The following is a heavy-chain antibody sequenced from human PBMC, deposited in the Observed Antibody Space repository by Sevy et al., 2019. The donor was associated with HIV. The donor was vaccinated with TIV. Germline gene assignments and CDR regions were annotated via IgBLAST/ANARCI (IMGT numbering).Heavy chain of an antibody. J-gene: IGHJ4*02. D-gene: IGHD2-15*01. CDR1: GFTFSSYW. CDR2: INQDGSEK. Sequence: GGSLRLSCTASGFTFSSYWMHWVRQAPGKGLEWVANINQDGSEKYYVDSVKGRLTISRDNAKNSLFLQMNSLRAEDTAVYYCARALGSSVGYWGQGTLVTVSS. V-gene: IGHV3-7*04. CDR3: ARALGSSVGY.